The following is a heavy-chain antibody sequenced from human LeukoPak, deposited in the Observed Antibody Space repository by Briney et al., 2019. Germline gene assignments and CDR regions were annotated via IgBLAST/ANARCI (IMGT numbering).Heavy chain of an antibody. CDR3: AVSNGGYGP. J-gene: IGHJ5*02. Sequence: PGGSQRLSCGSTAFNFTAYWMHWVRQDPRQGLLWVARINSDGTTTNYADSVKGRFTISRDNAKNTLFLQMNSLRAEDTAVYFCAVSNGGYGPWGQGALVTVSS. D-gene: IGHD5-12*01. CDR1: AFNFTAYW. V-gene: IGHV3-74*01. CDR2: INSDGTTT.